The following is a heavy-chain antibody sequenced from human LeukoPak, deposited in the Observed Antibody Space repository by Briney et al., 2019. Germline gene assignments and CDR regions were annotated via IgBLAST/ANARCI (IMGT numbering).Heavy chain of an antibody. V-gene: IGHV3-43*02. CDR1: AFTSGDNA. Sequence: GGSMRPSCVVSAFTSGDNAIHWVRQAPGRGMEWVSLNSENGVRTYYEDSVKGRFTISRNNRKNSLYLQMDSLRTEDSALYYCAKDLAQLVLAFDIWGQGTMVTVSS. J-gene: IGHJ3*02. CDR3: AKDLAQLVLAFDI. CDR2: NSENGVRT. D-gene: IGHD6-13*01.